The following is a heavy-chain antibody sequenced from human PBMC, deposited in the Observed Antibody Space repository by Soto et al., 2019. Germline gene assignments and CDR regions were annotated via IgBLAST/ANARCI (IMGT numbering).Heavy chain of an antibody. Sequence: QVQLQQWGAGLLKPSETLSLTCAVYGGSFSGYYWSWIRQPPGKGLEWIGEINHSGSTNYNPSLKSRVTISVDTSKKQFSLTLSSVTAADTAVYYCARGAPLFYYYYYYMDVWGKGTTVTVSS. V-gene: IGHV4-34*01. CDR2: INHSGST. CDR3: ARGAPLFYYYYYYMDV. CDR1: GGSFSGYY. J-gene: IGHJ6*03.